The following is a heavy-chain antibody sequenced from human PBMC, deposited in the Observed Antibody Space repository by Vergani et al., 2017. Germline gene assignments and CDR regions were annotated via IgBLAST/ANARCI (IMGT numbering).Heavy chain of an antibody. D-gene: IGHD2-2*01. CDR1: GGSFSGYY. J-gene: IGHJ6*03. V-gene: IGHV4-34*01. CDR2: INHSGST. Sequence: QVQLQQWGAGLLKPSETLSLTCAVYGGSFSGYYWSWIRQPPGKGLEWIGEINHSGSTNYNPSLKSRVTISVDTSKKQFSLKLSSVTAADTAVYYCARVIVVVPAAIPQGYYYMDVWGKGTTVTVSS. CDR3: ARVIVVVPAAIPQGYYYMDV.